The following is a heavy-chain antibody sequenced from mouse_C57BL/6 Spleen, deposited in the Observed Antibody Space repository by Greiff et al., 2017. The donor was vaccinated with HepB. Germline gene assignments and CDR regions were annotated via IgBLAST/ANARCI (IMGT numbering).Heavy chain of an antibody. D-gene: IGHD2-4*01. CDR3: ASPALYYDYDWFAY. J-gene: IGHJ3*01. CDR1: GYTFTDYY. CDR2: INPNNGGT. Sequence: EVQLQQSGPELVKPGASVKISCKASGYTFTDYYMNWVKQSHGKSLEWIGDINPNNGGTSYNQKFKGKATLTVDKSSSTAYMELRSLTSEDSAVYYCASPALYYDYDWFAYWGQGTLVTVSA. V-gene: IGHV1-26*01.